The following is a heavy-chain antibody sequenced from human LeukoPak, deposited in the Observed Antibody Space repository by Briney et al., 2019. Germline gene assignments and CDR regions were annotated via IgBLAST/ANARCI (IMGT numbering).Heavy chain of an antibody. J-gene: IGHJ4*02. CDR1: GGSISSYY. CDR2: IYTSGST. CDR3: TRGGELMNY. V-gene: IGHV4-4*07. Sequence: SETLSLTCTVSGGSISSYYWSWIRQPAGKGLEWIGRIYTSGSTNYNPSLKSRVTISIDASKNQFSLRLSSVTAADTAVYYCTRGGELMNYWGQGTLVTVSS. D-gene: IGHD1-26*01.